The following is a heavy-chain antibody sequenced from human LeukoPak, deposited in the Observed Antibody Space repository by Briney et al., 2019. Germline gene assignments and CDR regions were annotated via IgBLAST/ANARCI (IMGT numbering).Heavy chain of an antibody. CDR3: ARFFPPRYDSSGYLDY. CDR2: IYPGDSDT. J-gene: IGHJ4*02. Sequence: GESLKISCKGSGYSFTSYWIGWVRQMPGKGLEWMGIIYPGDSDTRYSPSFQGQVTISADKSISTAYLQWSSLKASDTAMYYCARFFPPRYDSSGYLDYWGQGTLVTVSS. V-gene: IGHV5-51*01. CDR1: GYSFTSYW. D-gene: IGHD3-22*01.